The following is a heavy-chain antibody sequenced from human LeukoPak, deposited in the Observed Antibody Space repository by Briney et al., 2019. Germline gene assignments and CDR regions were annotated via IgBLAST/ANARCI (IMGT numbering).Heavy chain of an antibody. CDR3: ARLDDSSGYYSHFDY. Sequence: GESLKISCKGSGYTFTSYWIGWVRQMPGKGLEWMGIIYPGDSDTRYSPSFQGQVTISADKSISTAYLQWSSLKASDTAMYHCARLDDSSGYYSHFDYWGQGTLVTVSS. J-gene: IGHJ4*02. CDR1: GYTFTSYW. D-gene: IGHD3-22*01. CDR2: IYPGDSDT. V-gene: IGHV5-51*01.